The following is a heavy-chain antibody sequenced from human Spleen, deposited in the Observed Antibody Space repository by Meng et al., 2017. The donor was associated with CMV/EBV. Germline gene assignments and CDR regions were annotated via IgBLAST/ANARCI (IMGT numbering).Heavy chain of an antibody. CDR3: AREAGDGMDV. CDR1: GFTFSSYE. J-gene: IGHJ6*02. Sequence: LSLTCAASGFTFSSYEMNWVRQAPGKGLEWVSYISSSGSTIYYADSVKGRFTISRDNAKNSLYLQMNSLRAEDTAVYYCAREAGDGMDVWGQGTTVTVSS. V-gene: IGHV3-48*03. CDR2: ISSSGSTI.